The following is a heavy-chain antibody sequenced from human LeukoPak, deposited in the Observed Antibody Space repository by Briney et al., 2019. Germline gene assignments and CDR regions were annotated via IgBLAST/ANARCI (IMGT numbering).Heavy chain of an antibody. D-gene: IGHD3-16*02. Sequence: PGGSLRLSCAAFGFTFNNYWMHWVRQAPGKGLVWVSRVDSDGTTTAYADSVKGRFTVSRDNAKNTVFLQMNSLRAEDTAVYYCVRGRIGFYPWGQGTLVTVSS. CDR1: GFTFNNYW. CDR2: VDSDGTTT. V-gene: IGHV3-74*01. CDR3: VRGRIGFYP. J-gene: IGHJ5*02.